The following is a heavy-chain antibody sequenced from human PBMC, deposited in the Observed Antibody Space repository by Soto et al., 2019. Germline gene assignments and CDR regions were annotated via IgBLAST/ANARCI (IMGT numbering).Heavy chain of an antibody. V-gene: IGHV1-69*12. Sequence: QVQLVQSGAEVKKPGSSVKVSCKASGGTFSSYAISWVRQAPEQGLEWMGGIIPIFGTANYAQKFQGRVTITADESTSTAYMELSSLRSEDTAVYYCARGSAYCGGDCYTGGDYWGQGTLVTVSS. D-gene: IGHD2-21*02. J-gene: IGHJ4*02. CDR3: ARGSAYCGGDCYTGGDY. CDR2: IIPIFGTA. CDR1: GGTFSSYA.